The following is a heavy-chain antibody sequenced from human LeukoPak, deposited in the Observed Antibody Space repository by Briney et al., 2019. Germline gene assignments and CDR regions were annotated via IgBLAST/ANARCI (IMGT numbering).Heavy chain of an antibody. CDR2: IKQEGSEK. Sequence: PGGSLRLSCAASGFTFSSYSMNWVRQAPGKGLEWVANIKQEGSEKYYVDSVKGRFTISRDNAKNSLYLQMNSLRAEDTAVYYCARGVEYYDDSSGYYYYYYMDVWGKGTTVTVSS. CDR1: GFTFSSYS. J-gene: IGHJ6*03. V-gene: IGHV3-7*01. CDR3: ARGVEYYDDSSGYYYYYYMDV. D-gene: IGHD3-22*01.